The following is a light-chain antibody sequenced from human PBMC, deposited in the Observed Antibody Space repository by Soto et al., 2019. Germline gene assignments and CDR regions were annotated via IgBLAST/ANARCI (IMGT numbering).Light chain of an antibody. CDR2: GAS. CDR1: QSVSSN. CDR3: QQYNNWPPVLT. Sequence: VDLTQSPALLSVSPGERATLSCRASQSVSSNLAWYQQKPGQAPRLLIYGASTRATGIPARFSGSGSGTEFTLTISSLQSEDFAVYYCQQYNNWPPVLTFGQGTRLE. V-gene: IGKV3-15*01. J-gene: IGKJ5*01.